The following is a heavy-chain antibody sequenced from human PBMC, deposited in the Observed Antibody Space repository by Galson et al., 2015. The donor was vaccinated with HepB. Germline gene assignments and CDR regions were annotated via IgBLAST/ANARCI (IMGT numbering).Heavy chain of an antibody. V-gene: IGHV1-3*01. J-gene: IGHJ6*02. CDR3: ASSLGDRWDYYYYYGMDV. CDR2: INAGNGNT. CDR1: GYTFTSYA. D-gene: IGHD2-21*01. Sequence: SVKVSCKASGYTFTSYAMHWVRQAPGQRLEWMGWINAGNGNTKYSQKFQGRVTITRDTSASTAYMELSSLRSEDTAVYYCASSLGDRWDYYYYYGMDVWGQGTTVTVSS.